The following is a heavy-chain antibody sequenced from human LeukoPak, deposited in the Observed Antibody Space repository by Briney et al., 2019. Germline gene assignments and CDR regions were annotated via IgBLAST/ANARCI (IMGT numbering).Heavy chain of an antibody. Sequence: GGSLRLSCAASGFTFSNAWMSWVRQAPGKGLEWVGRIKSKTDGGTTDYAAPVKGRFTISRDDSKNTLYLLMNSLKTEDTAVYYCTTDLVSAVTNWFDPWGQGTLVTVSS. CDR1: GFTFSNAW. CDR2: IKSKTDGGTT. CDR3: TTDLVSAVTNWFDP. D-gene: IGHD2-2*01. J-gene: IGHJ5*02. V-gene: IGHV3-15*01.